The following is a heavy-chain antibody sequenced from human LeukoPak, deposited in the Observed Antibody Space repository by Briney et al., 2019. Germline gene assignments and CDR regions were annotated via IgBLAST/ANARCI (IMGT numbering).Heavy chain of an antibody. Sequence: GGSLRLFCAASGFTFSDYYMSWIRQAPGKGLEWVSYISSSGSTIYYADSVKGRFTISRDNAKNSLYLQMNSLRAEDTAVYYCARDKDSGWYRGAHFDYWGQGTLVTVSS. D-gene: IGHD6-19*01. J-gene: IGHJ4*02. CDR1: GFTFSDYY. CDR3: ARDKDSGWYRGAHFDY. V-gene: IGHV3-11*01. CDR2: ISSSGSTI.